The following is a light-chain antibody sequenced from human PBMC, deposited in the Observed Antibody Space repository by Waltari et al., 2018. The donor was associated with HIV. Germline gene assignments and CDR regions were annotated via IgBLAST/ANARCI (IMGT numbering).Light chain of an antibody. CDR2: GAS. Sequence: EIVMTQSPATLSVSHGERATLSCRASQSVSSNLAWYQQKPGQAPRLLIYGASTRATGMPARFSGSGSGTEFTLTISSLQSEDFAVYYCQHYNKWPPTFGQGTKVEIK. CDR3: QHYNKWPPT. J-gene: IGKJ1*01. CDR1: QSVSSN. V-gene: IGKV3-15*01.